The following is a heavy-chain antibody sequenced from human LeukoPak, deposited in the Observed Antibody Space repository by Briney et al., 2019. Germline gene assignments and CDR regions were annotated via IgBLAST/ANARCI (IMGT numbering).Heavy chain of an antibody. V-gene: IGHV4-61*01. CDR2: IYYSGST. Sequence: SETLSLTCTVSGGSVNSGNYYWSWIRQPPGKGLEWIGYIYYSGSTNYNPSLKSRVTISVDASKNQFSLKLSSVTAADTAVYYCARGRVRFDPWGQGTLVTVSS. D-gene: IGHD3-10*01. CDR1: GGSVNSGNYY. J-gene: IGHJ5*02. CDR3: ARGRVRFDP.